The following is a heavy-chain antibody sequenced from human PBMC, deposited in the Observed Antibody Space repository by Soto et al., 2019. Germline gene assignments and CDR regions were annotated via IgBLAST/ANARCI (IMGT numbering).Heavy chain of an antibody. J-gene: IGHJ3*02. Sequence: GGSLRLSCAASGFTFSSYAMSWVRQAPGKGLEWVSAISGSGGSTYYADSVKGRFTISRDNSKNTLYLQMNSLRAEDTAVYDCAKEQEENTMVRGVIEAFDIWGQGTMVTVSS. V-gene: IGHV3-23*01. D-gene: IGHD3-10*01. CDR3: AKEQEENTMVRGVIEAFDI. CDR1: GFTFSSYA. CDR2: ISGSGGST.